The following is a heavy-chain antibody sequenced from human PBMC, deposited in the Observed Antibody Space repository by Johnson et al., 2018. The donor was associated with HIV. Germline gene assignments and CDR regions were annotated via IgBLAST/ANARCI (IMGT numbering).Heavy chain of an antibody. V-gene: IGHV3-23*04. CDR3: AKGGGSGWFNDAFDI. CDR1: GFTFSSYA. CDR2: IRGSGGST. Sequence: MQLVESGGGLVQPGGSLRLSCAASGFTFSSYAMSWVRQAPGPGLACVSAIRGSGGSTYYEASVMGWFTISRDNSKNTLYLQMNSLRAEDTAVYYCAKGGGSGWFNDAFDIWGQGTMVTVSS. J-gene: IGHJ3*02. D-gene: IGHD6-19*01.